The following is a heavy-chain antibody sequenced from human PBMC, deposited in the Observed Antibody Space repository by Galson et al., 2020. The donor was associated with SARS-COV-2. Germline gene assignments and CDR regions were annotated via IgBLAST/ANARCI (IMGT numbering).Heavy chain of an antibody. CDR3: ARETDDDISSWYEY. CDR2: ISYDGTTI. J-gene: IGHJ4*02. D-gene: IGHD3-22*01. Sequence: GGSLRLSCAASGFTFSSSSMHWVRQAPGKGLEWVSIISYDGTTIYKTDSVKGRFTISRDISKNILYLQMNRLRPEDTAVYYCARETDDDISSWYEYWGQGTMVTVS. V-gene: IGHV3-30*04. CDR1: GFTFSSSS.